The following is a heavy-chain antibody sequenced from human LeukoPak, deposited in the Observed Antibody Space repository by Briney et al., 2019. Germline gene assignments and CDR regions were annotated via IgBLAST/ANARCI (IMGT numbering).Heavy chain of an antibody. CDR2: IYYSGST. J-gene: IGHJ6*03. D-gene: IGHD2-2*01. CDR3: ARLVVVPAATDTYYYYYYMDV. Sequence: SETLSLTCTVSGGSISSYYWSWIRQPPGKGLEWIGYIYYSGSTNYNPSLKSRVTISVETSKNQFSLKLSSVTAADTAVYYCARLVVVPAATDTYYYYYYMDVWGKGTTVTVPS. V-gene: IGHV4-59*01. CDR1: GGSISSYY.